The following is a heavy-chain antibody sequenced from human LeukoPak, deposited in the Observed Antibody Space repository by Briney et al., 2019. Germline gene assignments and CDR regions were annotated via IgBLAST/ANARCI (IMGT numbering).Heavy chain of an antibody. J-gene: IGHJ4*02. CDR1: GFTFSSYW. D-gene: IGHD5-18*01. Sequence: GGSLRLSCAASGFTFSSYWMHRVRQAPGKGLVWVSRINSDGSSTSYADSVKGRFTISRDNAKNTLYLQMNSLRAEDTAVYYCARLPLGGYSYGFDYWGQGTLVTVSS. CDR3: ARLPLGGYSYGFDY. CDR2: INSDGSST. V-gene: IGHV3-74*01.